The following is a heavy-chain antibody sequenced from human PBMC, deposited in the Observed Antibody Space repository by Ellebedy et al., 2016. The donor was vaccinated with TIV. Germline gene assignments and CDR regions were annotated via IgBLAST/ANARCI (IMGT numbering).Heavy chain of an antibody. CDR3: AREGTGDAFDI. CDR2: INPNSGGT. Sequence: ASVKVSXXASGGTFSSYAISWVRQAPGQGLEWMGWINPNSGGTNYAQKFQGRVTMTRDTSISTAYMELSRLRSDDTAVYYCAREGTGDAFDIWGQGTMVTVSS. CDR1: GGTFSSYA. J-gene: IGHJ3*02. V-gene: IGHV1-2*02. D-gene: IGHD7-27*01.